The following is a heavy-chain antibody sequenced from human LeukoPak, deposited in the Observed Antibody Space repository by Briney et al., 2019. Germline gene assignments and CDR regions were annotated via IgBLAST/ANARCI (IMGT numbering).Heavy chain of an antibody. D-gene: IGHD3-3*01. CDR3: AKGLREYDFWSGYAT. V-gene: IGHV3-23*01. Sequence: WGSLRLSCAASGFTFSSYAMMWVRQAPGKGLDWVSTISVSGGSPNYADSVKGRFTISRDNSKNTLFLQMNSLRAEDTALYYCAKGLREYDFWSGYATWGQGTLVTVSS. CDR2: ISVSGGSP. CDR1: GFTFSSYA. J-gene: IGHJ5*02.